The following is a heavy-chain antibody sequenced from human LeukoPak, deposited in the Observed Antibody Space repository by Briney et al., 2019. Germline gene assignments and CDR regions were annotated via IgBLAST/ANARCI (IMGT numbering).Heavy chain of an antibody. CDR3: ARDVGEYCSSTNCYASHY. CDR2: INPNSGGT. V-gene: IGHV1-2*06. J-gene: IGHJ4*02. CDR1: GYTFTDYY. Sequence: ASVRVSCKTSGYTFTDYYMHWVRQAPGQGLEWMGRINPNSGGTSYAQKFQGGVTMTRDTSITTAYMELSSLRSDDTAVYYCARDVGEYCSSTNCYASHYWGQGTLVTVSS. D-gene: IGHD2-2*01.